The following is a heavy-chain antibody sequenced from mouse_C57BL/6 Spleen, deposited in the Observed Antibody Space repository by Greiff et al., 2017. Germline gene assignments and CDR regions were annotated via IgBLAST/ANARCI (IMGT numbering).Heavy chain of an antibody. CDR1: GFTFSDYG. CDR2: ISSGSSTI. V-gene: IGHV5-17*01. CDR3: ERMLRDYGNYFGY. J-gene: IGHJ2*01. D-gene: IGHD2-4*01. Sequence: EVHLVESGGGLVKPGGSLKLSCAASGFTFSDYGMHWVRQAPEKGLEWVAYISSGSSTIYYADTVKGRFTISRDNAKNTLFLQMTSLRSEYTAMYYCERMLRDYGNYFGYWGQGTTLTVSS.